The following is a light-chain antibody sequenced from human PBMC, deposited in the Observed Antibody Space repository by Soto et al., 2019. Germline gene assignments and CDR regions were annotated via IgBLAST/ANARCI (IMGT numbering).Light chain of an antibody. Sequence: QAVVTQEPSLTVSPGGTVTLTCGSSTGAVTSGHYPYWFQQKPGQAPRTLIYDTTNKHSWTPARFSGSLLGGKAALTLSGAQPEDEAEYFCLLYYSGARLFGGGT. CDR1: TGAVTSGHY. J-gene: IGLJ2*01. V-gene: IGLV7-46*01. CDR3: LLYYSGARL. CDR2: DTT.